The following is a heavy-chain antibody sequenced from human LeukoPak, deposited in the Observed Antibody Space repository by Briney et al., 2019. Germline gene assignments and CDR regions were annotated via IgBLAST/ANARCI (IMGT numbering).Heavy chain of an antibody. Sequence: SETLSLTCAVYGGSFSDYYWSWIRQPPGKGLEWIGEINHSGSTNYNPSLKSRVTISVDTSKNQFSLKLSSVTAADTAVYYCARYYLQWLARSTNWFDPWGQGTLVTVSS. V-gene: IGHV4-34*01. D-gene: IGHD6-19*01. CDR3: ARYYLQWLARSTNWFDP. CDR1: GGSFSDYY. CDR2: INHSGST. J-gene: IGHJ5*02.